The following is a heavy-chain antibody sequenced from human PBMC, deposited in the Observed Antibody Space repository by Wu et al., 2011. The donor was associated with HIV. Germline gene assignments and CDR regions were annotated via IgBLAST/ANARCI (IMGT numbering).Heavy chain of an antibody. V-gene: IGHV1-69*01. J-gene: IGHJ4*02. CDR2: IIPILETV. D-gene: IGHD5-18*01. CDR1: GGTFSNYG. CDR3: ARGGYSYGSLSY. Sequence: QVQLVQSGAEVKKPGSSVKVSCKASGGTFSNYGLTWVRQAPGQGLEWMGEIIPILETVNYAQKFQGRVTITTDASTRTAYMELSSLRSEDTAVYYCARGGYSYGSLSYWGQGTLVTVSS.